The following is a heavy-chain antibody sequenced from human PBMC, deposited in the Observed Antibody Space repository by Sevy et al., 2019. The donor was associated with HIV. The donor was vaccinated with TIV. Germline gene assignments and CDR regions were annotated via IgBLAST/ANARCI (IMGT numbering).Heavy chain of an antibody. Sequence: GGSLRLSCAASVFTFSSYATNWVRQAPGKGLEWVSTISGSGGSTYYGDSVKGRFTISRDNSKNTVYLQMSSLRAEDTALYYCAKDRYDGSGYYPEGAFDIWGQGTKVTVSS. D-gene: IGHD3-22*01. V-gene: IGHV3-23*01. CDR2: ISGSGGST. CDR3: AKDRYDGSGYYPEGAFDI. J-gene: IGHJ3*02. CDR1: VFTFSSYA.